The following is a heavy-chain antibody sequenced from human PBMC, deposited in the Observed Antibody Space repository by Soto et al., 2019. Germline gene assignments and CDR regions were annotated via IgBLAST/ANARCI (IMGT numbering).Heavy chain of an antibody. Sequence: SETLSLTCTVSGGSISSGDYYWSWIRQPPGKGLEWIGYIYYSGSTYYNPSLKSRVTISVDTSKNQFSLKLSSVTAADTAVYYWARVVVVVVPAAIRSSWWFDPWGQGTLVTVSS. CDR1: GGSISSGDYY. CDR2: IYYSGST. V-gene: IGHV4-30-4*01. J-gene: IGHJ5*02. CDR3: ARVVVVVVPAAIRSSWWFDP. D-gene: IGHD2-2*01.